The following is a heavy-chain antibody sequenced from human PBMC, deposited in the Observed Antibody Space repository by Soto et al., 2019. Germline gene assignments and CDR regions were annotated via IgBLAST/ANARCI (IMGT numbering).Heavy chain of an antibody. Sequence: PGGSLRLSCAASGFSFRDFGGNWVRQAPGKGLEWVSIISSGGASTYYADSVKGRFTISRDNSKHTLYLQMNSLRVEDTAVYYCANKPAGLPAALWFDPWGQGALVTVSS. CDR3: ANKPAGLPAALWFDP. CDR1: GFSFRDFG. CDR2: ISSGGAST. J-gene: IGHJ5*02. V-gene: IGHV3-23*01. D-gene: IGHD2-2*01.